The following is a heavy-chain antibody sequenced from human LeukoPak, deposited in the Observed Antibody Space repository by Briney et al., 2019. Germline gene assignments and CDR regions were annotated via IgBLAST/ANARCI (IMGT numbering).Heavy chain of an antibody. Sequence: GGSVRLSCAASGFTFSDYYMSWIRQAPGKGLEWVSYISSDSGTIYYADSVKGRFTISRDNAKNSLYLQMNSRRAEDTAVYYCARAAQPGFDPWGQGTLVTVSS. V-gene: IGHV3-11*04. CDR3: ARAAQPGFDP. CDR2: ISSDSGTI. D-gene: IGHD1-14*01. CDR1: GFTFSDYY. J-gene: IGHJ5*02.